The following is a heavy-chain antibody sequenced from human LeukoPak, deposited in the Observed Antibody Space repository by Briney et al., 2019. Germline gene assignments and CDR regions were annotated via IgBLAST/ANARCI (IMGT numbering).Heavy chain of an antibody. J-gene: IGHJ4*02. V-gene: IGHV3-23*01. CDR1: AFTFNNYA. CDR3: ARDPSGTRYYFDY. CDR2: ISGGGGTT. Sequence: QPGGSLRLSCAASAFTFNNYAMNWVRQAPGKWLEWVSGISGGGGTTYYADSVKGRYTISRDNSNNTLYLQMHSLRPDDTAVYYCARDPSGTRYYFDYWGQGTLVTVSS. D-gene: IGHD6-19*01.